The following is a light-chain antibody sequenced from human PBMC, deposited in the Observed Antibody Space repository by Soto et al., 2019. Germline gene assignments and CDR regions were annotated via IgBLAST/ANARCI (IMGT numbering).Light chain of an antibody. Sequence: EIVMTQSPATLSMSPGERATLSCRASQNIKDYLAWFQQKPGQAPRLLIYGASTRATAIPARFSGSGSGTEFTLSISGLQSEDFAVYYCQQYNTWHRTFGQGTKVETK. CDR2: GAS. CDR3: QQYNTWHRT. CDR1: QNIKDY. V-gene: IGKV3-15*01. J-gene: IGKJ1*01.